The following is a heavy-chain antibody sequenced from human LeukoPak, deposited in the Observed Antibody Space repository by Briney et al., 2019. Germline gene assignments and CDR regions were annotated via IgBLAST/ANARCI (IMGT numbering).Heavy chain of an antibody. V-gene: IGHV4-39*02. CDR3: ARPHYCSGSSCSHFDY. CDR1: GVSITSSIYL. D-gene: IGHD2-15*01. CDR2: AYYTGST. Sequence: SETLSLTCIVSGVSITSSIYLWGWIRQPPGKGLEWIGNAYYTGSTSYNPSLKSRVTISVDTSKNHFSLKLSSVTAADTAVYYCARPHYCSGSSCSHFDYWGQGTLVTVSS. J-gene: IGHJ4*02.